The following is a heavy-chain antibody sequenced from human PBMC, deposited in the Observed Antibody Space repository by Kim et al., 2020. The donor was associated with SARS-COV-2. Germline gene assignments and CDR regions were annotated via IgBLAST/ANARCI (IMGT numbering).Heavy chain of an antibody. Sequence: GGSLRLSCAASGFTFSDHYMDWVRQAPGKGLEWVGRTRNKANSYTTEYAASVKGRFTISRDDSKNSLYLQMNSLKTEDTAVYYCARVTVVRAYYYYYYMDVWGKGTTVTVSS. V-gene: IGHV3-72*01. D-gene: IGHD2-15*01. CDR2: TRNKANSYTT. CDR1: GFTFSDHY. CDR3: ARVTVVRAYYYYYYMDV. J-gene: IGHJ6*03.